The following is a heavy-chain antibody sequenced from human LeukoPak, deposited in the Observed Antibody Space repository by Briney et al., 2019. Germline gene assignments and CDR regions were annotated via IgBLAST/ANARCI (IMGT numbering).Heavy chain of an antibody. CDR2: ISGSGSST. Sequence: QPGGSLRLSCAASGFTFSAYAISWVRQAPGKGLEWVSGISGSGSSTYYADSVKGRFTISRGSSKNTLYMQMHSLGDEDTAVYYCAKDGGYSSGWFYFDHWGQGALVTVSS. D-gene: IGHD6-19*01. CDR1: GFTFSAYA. J-gene: IGHJ4*02. V-gene: IGHV3-23*01. CDR3: AKDGGYSSGWFYFDH.